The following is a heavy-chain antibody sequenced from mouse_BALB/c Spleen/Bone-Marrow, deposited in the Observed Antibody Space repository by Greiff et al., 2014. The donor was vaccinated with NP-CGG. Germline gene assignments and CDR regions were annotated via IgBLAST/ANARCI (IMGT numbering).Heavy chain of an antibody. J-gene: IGHJ4*01. V-gene: IGHV1S81*02. CDR3: ARDGNYRYAMDY. CDR1: GFTFTSYW. CDR2: INPSNGRT. Sequence: QVQLQQSGDELVKPGASVKLSCMASGFTFTSYWIHWVKQRPGQGPEWIGEINPSNGRTNYNEKFKRKATLTEDKSSSTAYMQLSSLTSEDSAVCYCARDGNYRYAMDYWGQGTSVTVSS. D-gene: IGHD2-1*01.